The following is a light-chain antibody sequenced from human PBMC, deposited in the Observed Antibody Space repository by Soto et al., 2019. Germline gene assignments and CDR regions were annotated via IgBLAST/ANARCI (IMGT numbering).Light chain of an antibody. CDR2: DVT. V-gene: IGLV2-14*01. CDR1: DNDVGVYNY. CDR3: SSYTTSTTRV. J-gene: IGLJ3*02. Sequence: QSALTQPVSVSGSPGQSITISCTGTDNDVGVYNYVSWYQQHPGKAPKLIIYDVTNRPSGVSNRFSGSKSGNTASLTISGLQAEDDADYYCSSYTTSTTRVFGGGTKVTVL.